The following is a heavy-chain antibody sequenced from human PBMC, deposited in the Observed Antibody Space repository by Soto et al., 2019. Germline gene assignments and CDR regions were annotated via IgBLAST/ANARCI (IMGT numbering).Heavy chain of an antibody. Sequence: GASVKVSCKASGGTFSSYAISWVRQAPGQGLEWMGGIIPIFGTANYAQKFQGRVTITADESTSTAYMELSSLRSEDTAVYYCARDGEPEYYYDTKGFPGWFDPWGQGTLVTVSS. CDR2: IIPIFGTA. CDR3: ARDGEPEYYYDTKGFPGWFDP. J-gene: IGHJ5*02. V-gene: IGHV1-69*13. CDR1: GGTFSSYA. D-gene: IGHD3-22*01.